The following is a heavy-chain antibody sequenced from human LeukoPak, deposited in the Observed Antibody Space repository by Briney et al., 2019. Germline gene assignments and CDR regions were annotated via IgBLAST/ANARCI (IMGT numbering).Heavy chain of an antibody. J-gene: IGHJ4*02. CDR2: MYNGGGT. CDR1: GFPVSINH. Sequence: GGSLRLSCAASGFPVSINHMNWVRQAPGKGLEWVSVMYNGGGTYADSVKGRFTISRDNSKNTLYLQMNSLRAEDTAVYYCAKDDADGYYDFWSGYYMGSDYFDYWGQGTLVTVSS. D-gene: IGHD3-3*01. V-gene: IGHV3-53*01. CDR3: AKDDADGYYDFWSGYYMGSDYFDY.